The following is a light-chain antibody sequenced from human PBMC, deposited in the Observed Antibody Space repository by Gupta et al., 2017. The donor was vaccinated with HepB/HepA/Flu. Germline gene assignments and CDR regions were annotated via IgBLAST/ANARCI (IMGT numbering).Light chain of an antibody. Sequence: EIVMTQSPATLSVSPGERATLSCRASQSVSSSLAGYQQKPGQAPRLLIYGASTRATGIPARFSGGGSGTEFTLTISSLQSEDFAVYYCQQYDNWPPLTFGGGTKVEIK. V-gene: IGKV3-15*01. J-gene: IGKJ4*01. CDR2: GAS. CDR1: QSVSSS. CDR3: QQYDNWPPLT.